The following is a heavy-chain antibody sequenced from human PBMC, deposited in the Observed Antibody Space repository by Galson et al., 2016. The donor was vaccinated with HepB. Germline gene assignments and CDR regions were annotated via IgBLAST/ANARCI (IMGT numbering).Heavy chain of an antibody. D-gene: IGHD5-18*01. CDR3: TLAYGYSENDALDI. Sequence: SLRLSCAASGFTFSSYGMHWVRQAPGKGLEWVAVTSYDATNTDYVDSVKGRFTISRDNSKNTLYLQMNSLRAEDTAVYYCTLAYGYSENDALDIWGQGTMVTVSS. CDR2: TSYDATNT. V-gene: IGHV3-30*03. CDR1: GFTFSSYG. J-gene: IGHJ3*02.